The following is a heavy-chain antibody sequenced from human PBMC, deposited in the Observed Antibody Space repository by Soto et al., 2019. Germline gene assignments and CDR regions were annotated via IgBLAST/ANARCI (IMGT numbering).Heavy chain of an antibody. D-gene: IGHD6-19*01. Sequence: EVQLLESGGGLVQPGGSLRLSCAASGFTFSSYAMSWVRQAPGKGPEWVSAISGSGVSTYYADSVKGRFTISRDNSKNTLYLRMNSLRAEDTAVYYCAKEYEYSSGWERIDYWGQGTLVTVSS. CDR2: ISGSGVST. CDR1: GFTFSSYA. V-gene: IGHV3-23*01. CDR3: AKEYEYSSGWERIDY. J-gene: IGHJ4*02.